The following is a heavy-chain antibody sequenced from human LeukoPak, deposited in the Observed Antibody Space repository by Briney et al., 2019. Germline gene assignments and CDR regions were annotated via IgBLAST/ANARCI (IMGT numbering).Heavy chain of an antibody. CDR3: ARAHLPAGAPGYYMDV. V-gene: IGHV4-38-2*02. CDR1: GYSISSGYY. J-gene: IGHJ6*03. D-gene: IGHD4/OR15-4a*01. CDR2: IYNSGIT. Sequence: PSETLSLTCTVSGYSISSGYYWGWIRQPPGKGLEWIGYIYNSGITNYNPSLKSRVTMSVDTSKNQFSLMPRSVTAADTAVYYCARAHLPAGAPGYYMDVWGKGTTVTVSS.